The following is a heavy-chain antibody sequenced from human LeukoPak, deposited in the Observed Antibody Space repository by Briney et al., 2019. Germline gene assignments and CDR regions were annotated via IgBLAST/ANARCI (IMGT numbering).Heavy chain of an antibody. V-gene: IGHV4-39*01. CDR3: ARRMRGSGWYYYYYGMDV. CDR2: IYYSGST. D-gene: IGHD6-19*01. J-gene: IGHJ6*02. Sequence: SETLSLTCTVSGGSISSSSYYWGWIRQPPGKGLEWIGSIYYSGSTYYNPSLKSRVTISVDTSKNQFSLKLSSVTAADTAVYYCARRMRGSGWYYYYYGMDVWGQGTTVTVSS. CDR1: GGSISSSSYY.